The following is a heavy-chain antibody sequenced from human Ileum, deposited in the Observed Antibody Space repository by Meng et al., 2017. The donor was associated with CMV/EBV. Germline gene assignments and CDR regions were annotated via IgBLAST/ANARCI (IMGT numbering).Heavy chain of an antibody. CDR2: IKQDGSEK. Sequence: GGFLRLSCAASGFSFSRYWMHWVRQVPGKGLEWVANIKQDGSEKHSLDSVKGRFTISRDNAKNSLYLQMNSLRVEDTAVYYCARGRGLDVWGQGTTVTVSS. J-gene: IGHJ6*02. V-gene: IGHV3-7*01. CDR3: ARGRGLDV. CDR1: GFSFSRYW. D-gene: IGHD3-10*01.